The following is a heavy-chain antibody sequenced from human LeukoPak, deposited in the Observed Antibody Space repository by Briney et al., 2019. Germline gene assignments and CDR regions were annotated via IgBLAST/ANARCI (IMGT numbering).Heavy chain of an antibody. CDR2: IYSGGST. CDR3: ATLVGATTRYYFDY. J-gene: IGHJ4*02. V-gene: IGHV3-66*04. D-gene: IGHD1-26*01. CDR1: GFTVSSNY. Sequence: PGGSLRPSCAASGFTVSSNYMSWVRQAPGKGLEWVSVIYSGGSTYYADSVKGRFTISRDNSKNTLYLQMNSLRAEDTAVYYCATLVGATTRYYFDYWGQGTLVIVSS.